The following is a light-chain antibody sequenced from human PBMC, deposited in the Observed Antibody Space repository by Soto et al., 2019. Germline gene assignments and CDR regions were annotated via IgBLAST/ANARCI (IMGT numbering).Light chain of an antibody. V-gene: IGLV2-11*01. CDR1: SSDVGGYNC. J-gene: IGLJ1*01. CDR3: CSHSASYTFV. CDR2: DVT. Sequence: QSALTQPRSVSGSPGQSVTISCTGTSSDVGGYNCVSWFQQHPDKAPQLIIYDVTQRPSGVPDRFSGSKSGNTASLSISGLQAEDEADYYCCSHSASYTFVFGTGTKLTVL.